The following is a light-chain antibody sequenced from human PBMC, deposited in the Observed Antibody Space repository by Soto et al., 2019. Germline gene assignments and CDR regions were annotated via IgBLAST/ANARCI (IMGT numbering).Light chain of an antibody. CDR2: DAA. Sequence: DIQMTQSPYSLSAAVGDRVTIACRASQNINTYLNWYQQKPGKAPELLVFDAASLQNGVPSRFSGGGSRTDFTLTLNSLQREELATYYCKQTYSDPFTFGPGTKVDIK. J-gene: IGKJ3*01. CDR3: KQTYSDPFT. CDR1: QNINTY. V-gene: IGKV1-39*01.